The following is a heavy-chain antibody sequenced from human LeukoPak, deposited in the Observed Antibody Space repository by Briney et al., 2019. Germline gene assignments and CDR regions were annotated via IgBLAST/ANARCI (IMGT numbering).Heavy chain of an antibody. Sequence: RGESLKISCKGSGYSFTSYWIGWVRQMPGKGLEWMGIIYPGDSDTRYSPSSQGQVTISADKSIRTAYLQWSSLKASDTAIYYCARHHDYGDYGCFDYWGQGTLVTVSS. D-gene: IGHD4-17*01. CDR3: ARHHDYGDYGCFDY. J-gene: IGHJ4*02. CDR1: GYSFTSYW. V-gene: IGHV5-51*01. CDR2: IYPGDSDT.